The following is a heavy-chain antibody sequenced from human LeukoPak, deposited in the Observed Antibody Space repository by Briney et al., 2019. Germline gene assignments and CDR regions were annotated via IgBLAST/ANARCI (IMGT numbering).Heavy chain of an antibody. CDR3: VRDVGAVRGEVYFDY. CDR2: ISSSSSYI. D-gene: IGHD3-16*01. CDR1: GFTFSSYS. V-gene: IGHV3-21*01. Sequence: GGSLRLSCAASGFTFSSYSMNWVRQAPGKGLEWVSSISSSSSYIYYADSVKGRFTISRDNAKNSLYLQMNSLRAEDTAMYYCVRDVGAVRGEVYFDYWGQGTLVTVSS. J-gene: IGHJ4*02.